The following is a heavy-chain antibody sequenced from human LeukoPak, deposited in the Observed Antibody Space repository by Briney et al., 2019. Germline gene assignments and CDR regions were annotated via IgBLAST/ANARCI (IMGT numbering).Heavy chain of an antibody. CDR1: GFTFSSYW. CDR2: IKQDGSEK. V-gene: IGHV3-7*01. D-gene: IGHD3-9*01. J-gene: IGHJ4*02. CDR3: ARGLWYDILTGWYPEFDY. Sequence: GGSLRLSCAASGFTFSSYWMSWVRQAPGKGLEWVANIKQDGSEKYYVDSVKGRFTISRDNAKNSLYLQMNSLRAEDTAVYYCARGLWYDILTGWYPEFDYWGQGTLVTASS.